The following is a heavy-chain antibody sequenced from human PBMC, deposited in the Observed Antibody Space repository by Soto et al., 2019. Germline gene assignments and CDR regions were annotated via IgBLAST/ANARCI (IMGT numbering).Heavy chain of an antibody. CDR3: ARDGQLGGFDD. CDR2: TCYRSKWYN. V-gene: IGHV6-1*01. J-gene: IGHJ4*02. D-gene: IGHD6-6*01. CDR1: ADSVSSNSAA. Sequence: SQTLSLTCAISADSVSSNSAAWNLIRQSPSRGLWWLGRTCYRSKWYNDYSVSVKSRININPDTSKNQFSLQLNSVTPEDTAVYYCARDGQLGGFDDWGQGTLVTVSS.